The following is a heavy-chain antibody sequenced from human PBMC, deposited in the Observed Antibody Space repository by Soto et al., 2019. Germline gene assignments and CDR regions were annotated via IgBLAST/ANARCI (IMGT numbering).Heavy chain of an antibody. J-gene: IGHJ6*02. CDR1: GFTFDDCA. CDR3: AKDLTPDYLYYGMDV. Sequence: PGGSLRLSCAASGFTFDDCAMHWVRQPPGKGLEWVSGISWKSGSVDYADSVRGRFTISRDNAKNSLYLQMNSLRAEDTALYYCAKDLTPDYLYYGMDVWGQGTTVTVSS. CDR2: ISWKSGSV. V-gene: IGHV3-9*01.